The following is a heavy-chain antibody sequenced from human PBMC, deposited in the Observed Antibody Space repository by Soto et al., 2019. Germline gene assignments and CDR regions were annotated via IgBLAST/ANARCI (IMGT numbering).Heavy chain of an antibody. CDR3: ARDYSGTQLELSFDY. CDR2: INPSGGST. D-gene: IGHD1-1*01. CDR1: GYTFTSYY. V-gene: IGHV1-46*01. Sequence: GASVKVSCKASGYTFTSYYMHWVRQAPGQGLEWMGIINPSGGSTSYAQKFQGRVTMTRDTSTSTVYMELSSLRSEDTAVYYCARDYSGTQLELSFDYWGQGTLVTVSS. J-gene: IGHJ4*02.